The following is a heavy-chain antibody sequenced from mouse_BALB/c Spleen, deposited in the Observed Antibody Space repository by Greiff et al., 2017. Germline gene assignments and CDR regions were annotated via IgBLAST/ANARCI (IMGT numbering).Heavy chain of an antibody. CDR2: ISSGGGST. J-gene: IGHJ3*01. V-gene: IGHV5-12-1*01. D-gene: IGHD1-1*01. CDR3: ARHGYYGSSAWFAY. Sequence: EVNVVESGGGLVKPGGSLKLSCAASGFAFSSYDMSWVRQTPEKRLEWVAYISSGGGSTYYPDTVKGRFTISRDNAKNTLYLQMSSLKSEDTAMYYCARHGYYGSSAWFAYWGQGTLVTVSA. CDR1: GFAFSSYD.